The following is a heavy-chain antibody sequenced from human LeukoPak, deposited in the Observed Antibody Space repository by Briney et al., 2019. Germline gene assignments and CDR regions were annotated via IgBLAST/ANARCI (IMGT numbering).Heavy chain of an antibody. CDR1: GGSISSSSYY. Sequence: TPSETLSLTCTVSGGSISSSSYYWGWIRQPPGKGLEWIGSIYYSGSTYYNPSLKSRVTISVDTSKNQFSLKLSSVTAADTAVYHCAKMRYGHWFDPWGQGTLVTVSS. V-gene: IGHV4-39*07. CDR2: IYYSGST. CDR3: AKMRYGHWFDP. D-gene: IGHD3-9*01. J-gene: IGHJ5*02.